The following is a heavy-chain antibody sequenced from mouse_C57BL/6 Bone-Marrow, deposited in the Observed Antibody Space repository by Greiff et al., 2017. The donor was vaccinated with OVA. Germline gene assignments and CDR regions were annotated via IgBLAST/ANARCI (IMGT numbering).Heavy chain of an antibody. J-gene: IGHJ1*03. Sequence: VQLQQSGAELVMPGASVKLSCKASGYTFTSYWMHWVKQRPGQGLEWIGEIDPSDSYTNYNQKFKGKSTLTVDKSSSTAYMQLSSLTSEDSAVYYCATQYFDVWGTGTTVTVSS. CDR3: ATQYFDV. CDR2: IDPSDSYT. CDR1: GYTFTSYW. V-gene: IGHV1-69*01.